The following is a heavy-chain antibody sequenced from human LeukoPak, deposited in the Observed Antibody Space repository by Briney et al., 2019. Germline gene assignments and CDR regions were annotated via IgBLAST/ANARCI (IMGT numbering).Heavy chain of an antibody. CDR3: ARVSVKNTAMVYYYYYGMDV. CDR2: ISSSSSTI. Sequence: GGSLRLSCAASGFTFSSYSMNWVRQAPGKGLEWVSYISSSSSTIYYADSVKGRFTISRDNAKNSLYLQMNSLRDEDTAVYYCARVSVKNTAMVYYYYYGMDVWGQGTTVTVSS. J-gene: IGHJ6*02. V-gene: IGHV3-48*02. D-gene: IGHD5-18*01. CDR1: GFTFSSYS.